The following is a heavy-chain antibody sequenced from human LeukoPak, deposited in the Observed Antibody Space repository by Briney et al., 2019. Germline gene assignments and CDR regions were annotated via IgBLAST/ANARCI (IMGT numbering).Heavy chain of an antibody. CDR2: IKQDGSET. V-gene: IGHV3-7*01. D-gene: IGHD2-21*02. Sequence: GGSLRLSCAASGFTLSNYWMSWVRQAPGKGLAWVANIKQDGSETYYVDSVKGRFTISRDNAKNSLYLQMNGLRAEDTAVYYCARRGLQVLRDLDIWGQGTLVTVSS. J-gene: IGHJ3*02. CDR1: GFTLSNYW. CDR3: ARRGLQVLRDLDI.